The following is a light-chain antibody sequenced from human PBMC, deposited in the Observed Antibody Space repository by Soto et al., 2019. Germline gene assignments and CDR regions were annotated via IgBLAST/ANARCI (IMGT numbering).Light chain of an antibody. J-gene: IGLJ1*01. CDR1: SNY. CDR3: CSFAGSYTSYV. CDR2: DVT. V-gene: IGLV2-11*01. Sequence: QSVLTQPRSVSGSPGQSVTISCTGTSNYVSWYQQHPGKAPKLMIYDVTRRPSGVPDRFSGSKPGSTASLTISGLQAEDEADYYCCSFAGSYTSYVFGSGTKGTVL.